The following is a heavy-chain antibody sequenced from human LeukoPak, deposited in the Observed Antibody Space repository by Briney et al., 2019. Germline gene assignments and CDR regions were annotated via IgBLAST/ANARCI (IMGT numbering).Heavy chain of an antibody. CDR3: AKYYYYSSGYYNNDY. J-gene: IGHJ4*02. V-gene: IGHV3-30*18. D-gene: IGHD3-22*01. Sequence: PGRSLRLSCAASGFTFSSYGMHWVRQAPGKGLEWVAVISYDGSNKYYADSVKGRFTISRDNSKNTLYLQMNSLRAEDTAVYYCAKYYYYSSGYYNNDYWGQGTLVTVSS. CDR1: GFTFSSYG. CDR2: ISYDGSNK.